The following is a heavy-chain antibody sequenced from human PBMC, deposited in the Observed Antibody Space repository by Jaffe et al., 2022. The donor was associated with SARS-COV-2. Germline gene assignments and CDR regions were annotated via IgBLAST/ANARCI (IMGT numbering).Heavy chain of an antibody. D-gene: IGHD6-13*01. CDR1: GFTFSSYS. CDR3: AREGGSSSWYEKNYYYYYGMDV. Sequence: EVQLVESGGGLVKPGGSLRLSCAASGFTFSSYSMNWVRQAPGKGLEWVSSISSSSSYIYYADSVKGRFTISRDNAKNSLYLQMNSLRAEDTAVYYCAREGGSSSWYEKNYYYYYGMDVWGQGTTVTVSS. V-gene: IGHV3-21*01. J-gene: IGHJ6*02. CDR2: ISSSSSYI.